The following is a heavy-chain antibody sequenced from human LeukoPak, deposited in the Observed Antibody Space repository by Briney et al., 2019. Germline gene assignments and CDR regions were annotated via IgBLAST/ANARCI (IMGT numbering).Heavy chain of an antibody. Sequence: GGSLRLSCAASGFTVSSNYMSWVRQAPGKGLEWVSVIYSGGSTYYADSVKGRFTISRDNSKNTLYLQMNSLRAEDTAVYYCARALYCSGGSCYSLDYWGQGTLVTVSS. CDR1: GFTVSSNY. V-gene: IGHV3-66*01. CDR2: IYSGGST. D-gene: IGHD2-15*01. J-gene: IGHJ4*02. CDR3: ARALYCSGGSCYSLDY.